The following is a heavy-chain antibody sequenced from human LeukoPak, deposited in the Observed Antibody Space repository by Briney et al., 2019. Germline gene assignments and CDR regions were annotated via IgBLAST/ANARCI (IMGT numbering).Heavy chain of an antibody. CDR3: ARDRAVLLWFGDLPGRYYYYGMDV. J-gene: IGHJ6*02. D-gene: IGHD3-10*01. CDR2: ISYDGSNK. CDR1: GFTFSSYA. V-gene: IGHV3-30*04. Sequence: PGRSLRLSCAASGFTFSSYAMHWVRQAPGKGLEWVAVISYDGSNKYYADSVKGRFTISRDNSKNTLYLQMNSLRAEDTAVYYCARDRAVLLWFGDLPGRYYYYGMDVWGQGTTVTVSS.